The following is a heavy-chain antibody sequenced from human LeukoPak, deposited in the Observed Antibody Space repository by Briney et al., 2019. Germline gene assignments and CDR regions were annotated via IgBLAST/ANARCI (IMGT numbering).Heavy chain of an antibody. D-gene: IGHD3-22*01. V-gene: IGHV1-2*02. CDR2: INPNSGGT. CDR1: GYTFTGYY. J-gene: IGHJ3*02. CDR3: ASLSIYYYDSSGHYFDALDI. Sequence: ASVKVSCKASGYTFTGYYMHWVRQAPGQGLEWMGWINPNSGGTNYAQKFQGRVTMTRDTSISTAYMELSRLRSDDTAVYYCASLSIYYYDSSGHYFDALDIWGQGTMVTVSS.